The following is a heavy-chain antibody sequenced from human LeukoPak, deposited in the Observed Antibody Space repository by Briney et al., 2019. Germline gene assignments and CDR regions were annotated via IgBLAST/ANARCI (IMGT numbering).Heavy chain of an antibody. CDR3: ARDVFSFVDY. Sequence: GGSLRLSCAASGFTFSSYSMNWVRQAPGKGLEWVSYISSTGSTTYYADSVKGRFTISRDNALNSLYLQMNSLRAEDTGVYYCARDVFSFVDYWGQGTLVTVSS. CDR2: ISSTGSTT. J-gene: IGHJ4*02. CDR1: GFTFSSYS. V-gene: IGHV3-48*04.